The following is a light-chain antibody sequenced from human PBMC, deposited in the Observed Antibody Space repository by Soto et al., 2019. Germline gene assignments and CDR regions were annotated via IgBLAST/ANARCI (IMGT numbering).Light chain of an antibody. CDR2: GTS. J-gene: IGKJ2*01. CDR3: QQYYTTPPTYT. Sequence: EIVLTQSPGTLSLSPGETATLSCRASQTIGRNYLAWYQQKPGQAPRLLIFGTSTRATGIPDRFSGSGSGTDFTLTISSLQAEDVAVYYCQQYYTTPPTYTFGQGTKLEIK. V-gene: IGKV3-20*01. CDR1: QTIGRNY.